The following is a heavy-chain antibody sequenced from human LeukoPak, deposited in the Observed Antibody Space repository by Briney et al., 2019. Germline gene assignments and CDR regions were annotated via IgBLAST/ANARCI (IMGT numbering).Heavy chain of an antibody. CDR1: GFTFGSHA. D-gene: IGHD5-18*01. V-gene: IGHV3-23*01. CDR3: GKTTVGYSSGQKPAWPVDY. Sequence: GGSLRLSCEASGFTFGSHAMYWVRQAPGKGLEWVAGIFGSGGGPHYADPVKGRFTIPRDNSRSTVYLQINSLRAEDTAVYYCGKTTVGYSSGQKPAWPVDYWGQGTLVTVSS. J-gene: IGHJ4*02. CDR2: IFGSGGGP.